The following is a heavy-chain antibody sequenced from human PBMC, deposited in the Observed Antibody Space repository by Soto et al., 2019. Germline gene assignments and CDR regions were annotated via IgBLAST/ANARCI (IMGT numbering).Heavy chain of an antibody. J-gene: IGHJ4*02. CDR2: IYYSGST. Sequence: SETLSLTCTVSGGSISSGGYYWSWIRQHPGKGLEWIGYIYYSGSTYYNPSRKSRVTISVDTAKNQFSLKLSSVTAADTAVYYCARYCSGGSCYYVDYWGQGTLVTVSS. D-gene: IGHD2-15*01. CDR3: ARYCSGGSCYYVDY. CDR1: GGSISSGGYY. V-gene: IGHV4-31*03.